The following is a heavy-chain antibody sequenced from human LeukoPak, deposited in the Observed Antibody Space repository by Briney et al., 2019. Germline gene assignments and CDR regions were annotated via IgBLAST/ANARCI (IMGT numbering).Heavy chain of an antibody. J-gene: IGHJ4*02. CDR3: ARSRLQLRQAIDY. CDR2: INHSGST. CDR1: GGSFSGYY. V-gene: IGHV4-34*01. Sequence: PSETLSLTCAVYGGSFSGYYWSWIRQPPGKGLEWIGEINHSGSTNYNPSLKSRVTISVDTSKNQFSLKLSSVTAADTAVYYCARSRLQLRQAIDYWGQGTLVTVSS. D-gene: IGHD5-24*01.